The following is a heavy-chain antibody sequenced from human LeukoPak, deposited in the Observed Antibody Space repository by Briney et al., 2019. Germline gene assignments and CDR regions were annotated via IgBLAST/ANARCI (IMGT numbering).Heavy chain of an antibody. CDR1: GFTFSSYS. J-gene: IGHJ4*02. Sequence: PGGSLRLSCAASGFTFSSYSMNWVRQAPGKGLEWVSSISSSSSYISYADSVKGRFTISRDSAKNSLYLQMNSLRAEDTAVYYCARSNGDCSSTSCYEYYFDYWGQGTLVTVSS. CDR3: ARSNGDCSSTSCYEYYFDY. V-gene: IGHV3-21*01. CDR2: ISSSSSYI. D-gene: IGHD2-2*01.